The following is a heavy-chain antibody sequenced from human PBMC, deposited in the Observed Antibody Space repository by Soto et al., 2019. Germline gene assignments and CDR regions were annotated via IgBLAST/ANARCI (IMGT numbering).Heavy chain of an antibody. Sequence: QVQLVESGGGVVQPGRSLRLSCAASGFTFSAYGMHWVRQAPGKGLEWVAVMSSDGSNKYYADSVKGRFTISRDNSKNTLYLQMNSLRAEDTAVYYCSKGSSTVYYYYYGIDVWGQGTTVTVSS. CDR1: GFTFSAYG. CDR2: MSSDGSNK. V-gene: IGHV3-30*18. CDR3: SKGSSTVYYYYYGIDV. D-gene: IGHD2-2*01. J-gene: IGHJ6*02.